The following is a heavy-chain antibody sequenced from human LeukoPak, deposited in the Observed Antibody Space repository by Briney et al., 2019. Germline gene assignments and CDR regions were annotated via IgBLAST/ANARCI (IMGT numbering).Heavy chain of an antibody. Sequence: GGSLRLSCAASGFTFDDYAMHWVRQAPGKGLEWVSGISWNSGSIGYADSVKGRFTISRDNAKNSLYLQMNSLRAEDTALYYCAKDMVGTQLVLVYYYYGMDVWGQGTTVTVSS. CDR3: AKDMVGTQLVLVYYYYGMDV. CDR2: ISWNSGSI. V-gene: IGHV3-9*01. D-gene: IGHD6-13*01. CDR1: GFTFDDYA. J-gene: IGHJ6*02.